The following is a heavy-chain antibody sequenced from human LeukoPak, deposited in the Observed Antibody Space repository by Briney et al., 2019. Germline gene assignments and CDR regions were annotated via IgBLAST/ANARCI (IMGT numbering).Heavy chain of an antibody. CDR1: GGSISSSSYY. J-gene: IGHJ6*03. D-gene: IGHD3-16*02. CDR2: IYYSGST. CDR3: ARVMITFGGVIVGHYYYYYMDV. V-gene: IGHV4-39*01. Sequence: SETLSLTCTVSGGSISSSSYYWGWIRQPPGKGLEWIGSIYYSGSTYYNPSLKSRVTISVDTSKNQFSLKPSSVTAADTAVYYCARVMITFGGVIVGHYYYYYMDVWGKGTTVTVSS.